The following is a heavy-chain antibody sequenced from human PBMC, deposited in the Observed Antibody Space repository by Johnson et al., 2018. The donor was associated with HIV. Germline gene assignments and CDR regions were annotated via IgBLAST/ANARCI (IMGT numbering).Heavy chain of an antibody. CDR2: TTPSGGGT. D-gene: IGHD6-13*01. CDR3: TTYSIIHAFDI. V-gene: IGHV3-23*04. CDR1: GFTFSSYA. Sequence: VQLVESGGGVVQPGRSLRLSCAASGFTFSSYAMHWVRQAPGKGLEWVSATTPSGGGTYYADSVKGRFTISRDNSKNTLFLQMNSLKTEDTAVYYCTTYSIIHAFDIWGQGTMGTGSS. J-gene: IGHJ3*02.